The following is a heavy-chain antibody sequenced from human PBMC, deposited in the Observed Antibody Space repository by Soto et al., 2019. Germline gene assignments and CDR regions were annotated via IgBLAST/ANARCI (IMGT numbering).Heavy chain of an antibody. CDR2: IQKKADGGAT. D-gene: IGHD1-26*01. CDR3: TIMGLGTFQY. J-gene: IGHJ4*02. Sequence: EVQLVESGGGLVKDGGSLRLSCAVSGITFSNAWMAWVRQAPGKGLEWVGRIQKKADGGATEYAASVKGRLSISRDDSKNTLYQQMDSLNTEDSAVYYCTIMGLGTFQYWGQGTLLTVSS. CDR1: GITFSNAW. V-gene: IGHV3-15*01.